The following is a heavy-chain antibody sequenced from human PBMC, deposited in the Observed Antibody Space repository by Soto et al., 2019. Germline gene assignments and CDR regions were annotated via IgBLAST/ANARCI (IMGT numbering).Heavy chain of an antibody. CDR3: ARGPGTGSGYTSCDSGMEV. Sequence: QVQLVQSGAAVKKPGSSVKVSCKASGGTFSSYAIDWVRQAPGQGLEWMGGIIPIFGTTNYAQKLQGRVKLTADESTRPLYVELSTLRSEEPAVYCCARGPGTGSGYTSCDSGMEVWGQGTTVIVSS. V-gene: IGHV1-69*12. CDR2: IIPIFGTT. CDR1: GGTFSSYA. J-gene: IGHJ6*02. D-gene: IGHD2-2*02.